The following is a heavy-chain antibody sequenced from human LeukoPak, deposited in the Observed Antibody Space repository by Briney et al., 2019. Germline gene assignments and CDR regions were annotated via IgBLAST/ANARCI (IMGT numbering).Heavy chain of an antibody. J-gene: IGHJ4*02. CDR1: GGAISSYY. CDR3: ARGARGYSYGHFDY. Sequence: KSSETLSLTWTLCGGAISSYYWSWIRQPPGKDLEWIGYIYYSGSTNYNPSLKSRVTISVDTSKNQFSLKLSSVTAADTAVYYCARGARGYSYGHFDYWGQGTLVTVS. V-gene: IGHV4-59*01. D-gene: IGHD5-18*01. CDR2: IYYSGST.